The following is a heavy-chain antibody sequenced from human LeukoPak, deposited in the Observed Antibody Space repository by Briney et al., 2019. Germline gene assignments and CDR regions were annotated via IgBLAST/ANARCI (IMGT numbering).Heavy chain of an antibody. V-gene: IGHV1-69*05. CDR2: IIPIFGTA. CDR1: GGTFSSYA. D-gene: IGHD6-6*01. J-gene: IGHJ4*02. Sequence: ASVKVSCKASGGTFSSYAISWVRQAPGQGLEWMGRIIPIFGTANYAQKFQGRVTITTDESTSTAYMELSSLRSEDTAVYYCAREVGGGYSSSSSAWDYWGQGTLVTVSS. CDR3: AREVGGGYSSSSSAWDY.